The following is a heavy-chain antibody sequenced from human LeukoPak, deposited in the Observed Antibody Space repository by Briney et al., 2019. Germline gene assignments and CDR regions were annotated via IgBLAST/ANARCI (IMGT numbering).Heavy chain of an antibody. V-gene: IGHV3-49*04. Sequence: GGSLRLSCTASGFTFGDYAMSWVGQAPGKGLEWGGFIRSKAYGGTTEYAASVKGRFTISRDDSKSIAYLQMNSLKTEDTAVYYCTREGNRPYWGQGTLVTVSS. CDR2: IRSKAYGGTT. D-gene: IGHD2/OR15-2a*01. J-gene: IGHJ4*02. CDR1: GFTFGDYA. CDR3: TREGNRPY.